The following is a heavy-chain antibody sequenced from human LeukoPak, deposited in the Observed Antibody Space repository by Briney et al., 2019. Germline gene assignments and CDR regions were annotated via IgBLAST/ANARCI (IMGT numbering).Heavy chain of an antibody. CDR3: TRAASSGPLFTYHMDV. J-gene: IGHJ6*03. D-gene: IGHD3-22*01. V-gene: IGHV4-34*01. CDR2: INHSGST. Sequence: SETLSLTCAAYGGSFSGYYWSWIRQPPGKGLEWIGEINHSGSTNYNPSLKSRVTISVDTSKNQFSLKLSSVTAADTAVYYCTRAASSGPLFTYHMDVWGKGTTVTVSS. CDR1: GGSFSGYY.